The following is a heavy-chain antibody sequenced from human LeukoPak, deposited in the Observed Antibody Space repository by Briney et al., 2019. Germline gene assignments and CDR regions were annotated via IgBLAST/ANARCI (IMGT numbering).Heavy chain of an antibody. V-gene: IGHV3-20*04. J-gene: IGHJ4*02. D-gene: IGHD3-10*01. CDR2: INWNGGST. CDR3: ARALWNYGSGSYYFDY. CDR1: GFTFDDYG. Sequence: GGSLRLSCAASGFTFDDYGMSWVRQAPGKGLEWVSGINWNGGSTGYADSVKGRFTISKDNAKNSLYLQMNSLRAEDTALYYCARALWNYGSGSYYFDYWGQGTLVPVSS.